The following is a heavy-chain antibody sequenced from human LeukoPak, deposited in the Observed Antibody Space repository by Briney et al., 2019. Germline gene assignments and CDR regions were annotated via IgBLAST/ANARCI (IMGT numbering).Heavy chain of an antibody. J-gene: IGHJ6*02. CDR2: MWVWNDGSNE. CDR3: ARDRFPHDDAHYGMDV. D-gene: IGHD3-16*01. V-gene: IGHV3-33*01. Sequence: PGGSLRLSCTASGFTFSNYGMHWVRQAPGKGLEWVAVMWVWNDGSNEYYADSVKGRFTIARDNSKSTLYLQMVSLRAEDTADYYCARDRFPHDDAHYGMDVWGQGTTVTVSS. CDR1: GFTFSNYG.